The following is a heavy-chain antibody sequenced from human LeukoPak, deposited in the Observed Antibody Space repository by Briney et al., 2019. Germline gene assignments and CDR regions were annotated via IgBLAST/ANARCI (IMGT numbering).Heavy chain of an antibody. Sequence: SETLSLTCTVSGGSVSSATAFWGWIRQPPGKGLEGHGTIYYSGSTYYNPSLKSRVTTSVDTSKNQFSLTLSSLTAADTAVYYCARHVGGSRYYDFWSGYYTDFWGQGTLVTVSS. CDR1: GGSVSSATAF. CDR2: IYYSGST. V-gene: IGHV4-39*01. CDR3: ARHVGGSRYYDFWSGYYTDF. D-gene: IGHD3-3*01. J-gene: IGHJ4*02.